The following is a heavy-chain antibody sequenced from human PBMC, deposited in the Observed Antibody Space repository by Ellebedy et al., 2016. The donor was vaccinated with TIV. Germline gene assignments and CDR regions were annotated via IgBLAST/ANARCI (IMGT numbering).Heavy chain of an antibody. CDR1: GGSISSSNW. D-gene: IGHD3-10*01. J-gene: IGHJ4*02. CDR3: AREGLSLGWGRYFDY. V-gene: IGHV4-4*02. Sequence: SETLSLXXAVSGGSISSSNWWSWVRQPPGKGLEWIGYIYYSGSTYYNPSLKSRVTISVDTSKNQFSLKLSSVTAADTAVYYCAREGLSLGWGRYFDYWGQGTLVTVSS. CDR2: IYYSGST.